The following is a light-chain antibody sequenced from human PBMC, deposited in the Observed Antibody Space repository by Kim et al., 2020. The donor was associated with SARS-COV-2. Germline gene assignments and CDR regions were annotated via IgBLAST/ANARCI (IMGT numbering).Light chain of an antibody. CDR1: QSVTSSY. J-gene: IGKJ5*01. CDR3: QQFGASPIT. CDR2: GAS. Sequence: SPGESATLSTIARQSVTSSYVASSQHKPGQAPRLLIYGASSRAPGIPDRVSGSGSGTDFTLTISSLEPEDYAVYYCQQFGASPITFGQGTRLEIK. V-gene: IGKV3-20*01.